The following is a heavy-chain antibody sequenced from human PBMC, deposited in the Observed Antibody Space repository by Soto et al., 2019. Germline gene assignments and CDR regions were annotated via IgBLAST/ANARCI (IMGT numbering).Heavy chain of an antibody. J-gene: IGHJ4*02. V-gene: IGHV3-23*01. CDR3: AKDSVAEAQYNSDC. CDR2: ISGSGGTT. Sequence: EVQLLESGGGLVQPGGSLRLSCAASGFTFSNYVMSWVRQAPGKGLEWVSAISGSGGTTYYADSVKGRFTISRHNSKNTLYLLMNRLPAEDTAVYYCAKDSVAEAQYNSDCWGQGSLVTVSS. CDR1: GFTFSNYV. D-gene: IGHD6-13*01.